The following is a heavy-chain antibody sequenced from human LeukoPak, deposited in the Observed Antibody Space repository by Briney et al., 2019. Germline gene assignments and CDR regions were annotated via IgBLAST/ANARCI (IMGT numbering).Heavy chain of an antibody. V-gene: IGHV4-59*01. CDR2: IFYSGSS. CDR1: GGSISSYY. CDR3: ARGVRRPLNVGVTHFDF. D-gene: IGHD3-10*02. Sequence: SGTLSLTCTVSGGSISSYYWSWIRQPPGKGLEWIGYIFYSGSSNHNPSLKSRVTISVDTSKNQFSLRLSSVTAADTAVFYCARGVRRPLNVGVTHFDFWGQGTLVTVSS. J-gene: IGHJ4*02.